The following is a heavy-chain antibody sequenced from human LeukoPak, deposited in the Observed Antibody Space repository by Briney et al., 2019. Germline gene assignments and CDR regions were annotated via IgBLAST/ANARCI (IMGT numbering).Heavy chain of an antibody. V-gene: IGHV3-30*04. Sequence: PGGSLRLSCAASGFTFSSYEMNWVRQAPGKGLEWVAVISYDGSNKYYADSVKGRFTISRDNSKNTLYLQMNSLRAEDTAVYYCARESVAAASFDYWGQGTLVTVSS. CDR1: GFTFSSYE. CDR3: ARESVAAASFDY. J-gene: IGHJ4*02. D-gene: IGHD6-13*01. CDR2: ISYDGSNK.